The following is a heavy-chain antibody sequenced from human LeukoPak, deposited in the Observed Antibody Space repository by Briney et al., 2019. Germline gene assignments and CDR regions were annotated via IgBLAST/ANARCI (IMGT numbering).Heavy chain of an antibody. CDR2: ISGSGTDT. CDR3: AGSSGWWAHDY. J-gene: IGHJ4*02. D-gene: IGHD6-19*01. Sequence: GGSLRLSCAASGFTFTNYGMTWVRQAPGKGLECVSSISGSGTDTYYADSVRGRFTISRDNSKRTLYVQMVSLRAEDTAIYYCAGSSGWWAHDYWGQGTLVTVSS. CDR1: GFTFTNYG. V-gene: IGHV3-23*01.